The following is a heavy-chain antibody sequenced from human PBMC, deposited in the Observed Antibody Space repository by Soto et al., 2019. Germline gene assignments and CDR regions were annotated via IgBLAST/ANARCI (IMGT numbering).Heavy chain of an antibody. CDR2: IGSRGDT. V-gene: IGHV3-21*01. J-gene: IGHJ6*02. CDR3: AREETAWPLAYGLDV. Sequence: GGSLRLSCAASGFTFGNYSMHWVRQAPGKGLEWVSSIGSRGDTYYADSVKGRLTISREYAKNSLSLQMNSLRAEDTAVYYCAREETAWPLAYGLDVWGQGTTVTVSS. CDR1: GFTFGNYS. D-gene: IGHD2-21*02.